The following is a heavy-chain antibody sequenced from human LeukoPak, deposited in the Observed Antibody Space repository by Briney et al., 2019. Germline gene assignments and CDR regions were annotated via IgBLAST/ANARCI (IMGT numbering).Heavy chain of an antibody. V-gene: IGHV1-2*02. CDR3: AREYGGRMNWFDP. CDR1: GYTFTGYY. D-gene: IGHD4/OR15-4a*01. Sequence: ASVKVSCKASGYTFTGYYMHWVRQAPGQGLEWMGWINPNSGGTNYAQKFQGRITMTRDTSISTAYMELSRLRSDDTAVYYCAREYGGRMNWFDPWGQGTLVTVSS. J-gene: IGHJ5*02. CDR2: INPNSGGT.